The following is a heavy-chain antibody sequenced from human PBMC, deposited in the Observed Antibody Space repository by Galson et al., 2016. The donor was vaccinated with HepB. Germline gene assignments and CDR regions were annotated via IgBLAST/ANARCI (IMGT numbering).Heavy chain of an antibody. CDR3: ARFRPLTSHYGNTEQLEH. CDR1: GFTFSTYS. D-gene: IGHD3-10*01. Sequence: SLRLSCAASGFTFSTYSMNWVRQAPGKGLEWIGRIRDIGNSYATAYAASVEGRFTISRDDSKNTAYLRMNSLKTEDTAVYYCARFRPLTSHYGNTEQLEHWGQGTLVTVSS. J-gene: IGHJ5*02. CDR2: IRDIGNSYAT. V-gene: IGHV3-73*01.